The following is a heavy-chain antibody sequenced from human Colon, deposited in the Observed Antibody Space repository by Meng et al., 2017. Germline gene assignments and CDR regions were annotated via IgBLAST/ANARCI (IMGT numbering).Heavy chain of an antibody. V-gene: IGHV3-15*01. J-gene: IGHJ4*02. D-gene: IGHD2/OR15-2a*01. CDR2: IKSNNDGGTT. Sequence: VQLGGSGGGLVPPGGSLGLCCAASGFRFTTSGMTGVRRTPGRGGEWVGRIKSNNDGGTTDYAAPVKGRFTISRDDSNSTLYLQMNSLKIEDTAMYYCGTDIYDWGQGTLVTVSS. CDR1: GFRFTTSG. CDR3: GTDIYD.